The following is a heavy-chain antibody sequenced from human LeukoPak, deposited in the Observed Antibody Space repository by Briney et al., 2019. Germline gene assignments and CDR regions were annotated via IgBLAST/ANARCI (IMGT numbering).Heavy chain of an antibody. CDR1: GYTFTAYY. J-gene: IGHJ3*02. V-gene: IGHV1-2*04. CDR2: INPNSGGT. Sequence: GASVKVSCKASGYTFTAYYLHWVRQAPGQGLEWMGWINPNSGGTNYAQKFKGWVTLTRDTSINTTYMELSSPRSEDTAVYYCARGSPTTVPWNAFDIWGQGTMVTVSS. D-gene: IGHD4-17*01. CDR3: ARGSPTTVPWNAFDI.